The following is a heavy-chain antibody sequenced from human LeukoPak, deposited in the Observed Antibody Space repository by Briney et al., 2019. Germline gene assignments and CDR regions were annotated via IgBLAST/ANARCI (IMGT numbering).Heavy chain of an antibody. CDR2: IRYDGSNK. V-gene: IGHV3-30*02. CDR1: GFTFSSYG. J-gene: IGHJ6*02. Sequence: GGSLRLSCAASGFTFSSYGMHWVRQAPGKGLEGVAFIRYDGSNKYYADSVKGRFTISRDNSKNTLYLQMNSLRAGDTAVYYCAKDFVPPLLWFGELLENYYGMDVWGQGTTVTVSS. D-gene: IGHD3-10*01. CDR3: AKDFVPPLLWFGELLENYYGMDV.